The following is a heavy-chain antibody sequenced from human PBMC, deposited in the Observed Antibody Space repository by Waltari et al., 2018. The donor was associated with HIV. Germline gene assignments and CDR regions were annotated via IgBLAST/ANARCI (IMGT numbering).Heavy chain of an antibody. Sequence: EVQLVESGGGQVKPGESLRLSCVTSGFIFNTSSMNWVRQAPGKGPEWVSSISSSGNFKHYADSVKGRFTISRDNAENSLYLQMNGLRAEDTAIYYCARDSRGSTWSLNWFDPWGQGTLVTVSS. V-gene: IGHV3-21*02. CDR1: GFIFNTSS. CDR2: ISSSGNFK. D-gene: IGHD6-6*01. J-gene: IGHJ5*02. CDR3: ARDSRGSTWSLNWFDP.